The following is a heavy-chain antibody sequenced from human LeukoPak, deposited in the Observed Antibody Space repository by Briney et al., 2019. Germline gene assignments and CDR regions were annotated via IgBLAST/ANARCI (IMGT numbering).Heavy chain of an antibody. V-gene: IGHV1-69*13. J-gene: IGHJ3*02. CDR1: GGTFSSYA. Sequence: GASVKVSCKASGGTFSSYAISWVRQAPGQGLEWMGGIIPIFGTANYAQKFQDRVTITADESTSTAYMELSSLRSEDTAVYYCARDGYYDSSGYYPNDAFDIWGQGTMVTVSS. CDR3: ARDGYYDSSGYYPNDAFDI. CDR2: IIPIFGTA. D-gene: IGHD3-22*01.